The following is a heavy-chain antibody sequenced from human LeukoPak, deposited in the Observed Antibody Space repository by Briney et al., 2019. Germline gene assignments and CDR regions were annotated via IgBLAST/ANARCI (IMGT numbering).Heavy chain of an antibody. D-gene: IGHD3-3*01. CDR1: GFTFSSYA. Sequence: GGSLRLSCAASGFTFSSYAMSWVRQAPGKGLEWVSAISGSGGSTYYADSVKGRFTISRDNSKNTLYLQMNSLRAEDTAVYYCARVSNWYGFWSGQNWFDPWGQGTLVTVSS. V-gene: IGHV3-23*01. CDR3: ARVSNWYGFWSGQNWFDP. J-gene: IGHJ5*02. CDR2: ISGSGGST.